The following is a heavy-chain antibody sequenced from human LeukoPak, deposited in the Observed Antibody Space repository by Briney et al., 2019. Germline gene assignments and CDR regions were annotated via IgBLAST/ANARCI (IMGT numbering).Heavy chain of an antibody. CDR3: AILRYYYDSSGYPP. J-gene: IGHJ5*02. CDR1: GYTFTGYY. D-gene: IGHD3-22*01. V-gene: IGHV1-2*02. CDR2: INPNSGGT. Sequence: ASVTVSCKASGYTFTGYYMHWVRQAPGQGLEWMGWINPNSGGTNYAQKFQGRVTMTRGTSISTAYMELSRLRSDDTAVYYCAILRYYYDSSGYPPWGQGTLVTVSS.